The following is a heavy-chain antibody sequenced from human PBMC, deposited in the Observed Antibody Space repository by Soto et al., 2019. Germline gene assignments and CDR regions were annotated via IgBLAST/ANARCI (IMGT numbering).Heavy chain of an antibody. CDR1: GYIFSTYW. D-gene: IGHD3-10*01. V-gene: IGHV5-51*01. CDR2: IYPGDSDT. Sequence: PGESLKISCKGSGYIFSTYWIAWVRQMPGKGLEWMGIIYPGDSDTRYSPSFQGQVTISADKSISTAYLQWSSLKASDTAMYYCGGLGCYGAGSYFYYFDFWGQGTLVTVSS. J-gene: IGHJ4*02. CDR3: GGLGCYGAGSYFYYFDF.